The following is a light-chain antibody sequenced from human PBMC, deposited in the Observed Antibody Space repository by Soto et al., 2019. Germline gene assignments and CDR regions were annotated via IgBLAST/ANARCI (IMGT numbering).Light chain of an antibody. CDR2: EVS. J-gene: IGLJ2*01. CDR1: SSDVGSQNL. Sequence: QSALTQPASVSGSPGQSITISCSGTSSDVGSQNLVSWYQQHPGKAPKLMLYEVSERPSGVSDRFSGSKSGNTASLTISGLQAEDEADYYCHSYDNNFSGSAVFGGGTKLTVL. CDR3: HSYDNNFSGSAV. V-gene: IGLV2-23*02.